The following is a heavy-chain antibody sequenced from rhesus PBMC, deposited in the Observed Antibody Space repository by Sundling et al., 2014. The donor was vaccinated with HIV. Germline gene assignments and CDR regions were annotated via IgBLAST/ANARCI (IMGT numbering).Heavy chain of an antibody. V-gene: IGHV4-99*02. J-gene: IGHJ6*01. CDR3: ARAPGRYYGLDS. CDR2: ISGSSGNT. CDR1: SGSFSGYY. Sequence: QVQLQESGPGLVKPSEPLSLTCAVSSGSFSGYYWGWIRQPPGKGLEYIGYISGSSGNTNYNPSLKSRVTISKDTSKNQFSLKLSSVTAADTAVYYCARAPGRYYGLDSWGQGVVVTVSS.